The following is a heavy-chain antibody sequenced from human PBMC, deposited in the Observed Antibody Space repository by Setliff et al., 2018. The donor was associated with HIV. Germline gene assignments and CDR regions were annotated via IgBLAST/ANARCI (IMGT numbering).Heavy chain of an antibody. CDR3: ARIGGTVVGGDNFDY. CDR2: VFHSGTT. D-gene: IGHD1-7*01. J-gene: IGHJ4*02. Sequence: SETLSLTCIVSGYSIGSGYYWGWIRRPPGKGLEWIGSVFHSGTTYYKPSLDSRVTISVDTSRNQFSLSLTSVTAADTALYYCARIGGTVVGGDNFDYWGPGILVTVSS. V-gene: IGHV4-38-2*02. CDR1: GYSIGSGYY.